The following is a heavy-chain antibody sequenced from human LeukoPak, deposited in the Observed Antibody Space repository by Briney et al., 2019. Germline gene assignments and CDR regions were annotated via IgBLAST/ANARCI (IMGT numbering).Heavy chain of an antibody. J-gene: IGHJ4*02. D-gene: IGHD2-2*01. CDR2: MDPSGSQK. V-gene: IGHV3-7*03. CDR1: GFSFNWSW. CDR3: ARGLGYCTSTTCLLPFDY. Sequence: GGSLRLSCAASGFSFNWSWMNWVRQVPGKGLEWVANMDPSGSQKRYVDSVKGRFTISKDNSKNTLYLQMNSLRAEDTAMYYCARGLGYCTSTTCLLPFDYWGQGTLVTVSS.